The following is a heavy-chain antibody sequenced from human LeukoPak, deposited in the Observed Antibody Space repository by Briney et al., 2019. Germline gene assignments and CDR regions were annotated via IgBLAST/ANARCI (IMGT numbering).Heavy chain of an antibody. CDR1: GYTFTSYG. CDR3: ARDSYTHDAFDI. Sequence: ASVKVSCKASGYTFTSYGISWVRQAPGQGLEWMGIINPSGGSTSYAQKFQGRVTMTRDTSTSTVYMELSSLRSEDTAVYYCARDSYTHDAFDIWGQGTMVTVSS. J-gene: IGHJ3*02. V-gene: IGHV1-46*01. CDR2: INPSGGST.